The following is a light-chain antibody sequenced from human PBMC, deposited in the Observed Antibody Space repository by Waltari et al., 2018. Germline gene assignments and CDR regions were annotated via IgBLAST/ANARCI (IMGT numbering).Light chain of an antibody. Sequence: QSALTQPPSVTGSPGPSVTIACTGTSSDDGSYNLVSWYQQPPGTAPKLMIYEVSNRPSGVPDRFSGSKSGNTASLTISGLQAEDEADYYCSSYTSSSTVVFGGGTKLTVL. CDR3: SSYTSSSTVV. CDR2: EVS. J-gene: IGLJ2*01. CDR1: SSDDGSYNL. V-gene: IGLV2-18*02.